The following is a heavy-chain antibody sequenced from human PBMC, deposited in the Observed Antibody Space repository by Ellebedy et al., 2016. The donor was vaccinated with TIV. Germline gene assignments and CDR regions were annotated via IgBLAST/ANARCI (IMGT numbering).Heavy chain of an antibody. CDR3: AREADHNSVDY. Sequence: GESLKISCAASGFTFSGYWMTWMRQAPGKGLKWVANIKQDESEKQYVDSVKGRFTISRDNAENSLFLQMNSLRAEDTAVYYCAREADHNSVDYWGQGTLVTVSS. J-gene: IGHJ4*02. D-gene: IGHD4-23*01. CDR1: GFTFSGYW. V-gene: IGHV3-7*01. CDR2: IKQDESEK.